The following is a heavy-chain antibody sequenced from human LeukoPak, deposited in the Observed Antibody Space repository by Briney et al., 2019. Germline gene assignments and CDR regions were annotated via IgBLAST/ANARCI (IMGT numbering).Heavy chain of an antibody. V-gene: IGHV1-69*13. CDR3: ARDPGPAYGNPGYYFDY. CDR2: IIPIFGTA. CDR1: GYTFTSYG. Sequence: GASVKVSCKASGYTFTSYGIIWVRQAPGQGLEWMGGIIPIFGTANYAQKFQGRVTITADESTSTAYMELSSLRSEDTAVYYCARDPGPAYGNPGYYFDYWGQGTLVTVSS. J-gene: IGHJ4*02. D-gene: IGHD3-10*01.